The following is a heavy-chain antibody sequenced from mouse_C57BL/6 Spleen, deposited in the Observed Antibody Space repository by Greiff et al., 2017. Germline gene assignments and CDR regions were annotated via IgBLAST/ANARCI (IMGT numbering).Heavy chain of an antibody. J-gene: IGHJ2*01. CDR3: ARERILRYYFDY. V-gene: IGHV3-6*01. CDR2: ISYDGSN. Sequence: EVKLQESGPGLVKPSQSLSLTCSVTGYSITSGYYWNWIRQFPGNKLEWMGYISYDGSNNYNPSLKNRISITRDTSKKQFFLKWNSVTTEDTATYYCARERILRYYFDYWGQGTTLTVSS. CDR1: GYSITSGYY. D-gene: IGHD1-1*01.